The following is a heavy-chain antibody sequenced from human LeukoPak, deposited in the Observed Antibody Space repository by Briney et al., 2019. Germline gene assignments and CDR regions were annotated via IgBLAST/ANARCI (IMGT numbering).Heavy chain of an antibody. V-gene: IGHV3-73*01. Sequence: GGSLRLSCAASGFTFSGSALHWVRQASGKGLEWVGRIRSTANGYATAYAASVKGRFTISRDDSKYTAYLQMDSLKTEDTAVYYCTGNYYGSGSYADFDYWGQGTLVTVSS. D-gene: IGHD3-10*01. CDR1: GFTFSGSA. CDR3: TGNYYGSGSYADFDY. CDR2: IRSTANGYAT. J-gene: IGHJ4*02.